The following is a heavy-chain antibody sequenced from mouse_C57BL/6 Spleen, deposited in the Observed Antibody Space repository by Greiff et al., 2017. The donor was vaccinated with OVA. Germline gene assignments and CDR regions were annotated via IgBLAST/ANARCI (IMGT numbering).Heavy chain of an antibody. D-gene: IGHD1-1*01. V-gene: IGHV5-12*01. Sequence: EVMLVESGGGLVQPGGSLKLSCAASGFTFSDYYMSWVRQTPEKRLEWVAYISNGGGSTYYPDTVKGRFTISRDNAKNTLYLQMSRLKSEDTAMYYGARPSGTTDGWDFDVWGTGTTVTVSS. J-gene: IGHJ1*03. CDR1: GFTFSDYY. CDR3: ARPSGTTDGWDFDV. CDR2: ISNGGGST.